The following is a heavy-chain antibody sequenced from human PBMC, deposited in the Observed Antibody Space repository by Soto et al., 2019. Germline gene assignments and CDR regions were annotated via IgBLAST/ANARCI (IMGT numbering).Heavy chain of an antibody. D-gene: IGHD3-3*01. Sequence: GGSLRLSCAASGFTFSSYAMSWVRQAPGKGLEWVSAISGSGGSTYYADSVKGRFTISRDNSKDTLYLQMNSLRAEDTAVYYCAKDEIFGVVTLDYWGQGTLVTVSS. J-gene: IGHJ4*02. V-gene: IGHV3-23*01. CDR3: AKDEIFGVVTLDY. CDR2: ISGSGGST. CDR1: GFTFSSYA.